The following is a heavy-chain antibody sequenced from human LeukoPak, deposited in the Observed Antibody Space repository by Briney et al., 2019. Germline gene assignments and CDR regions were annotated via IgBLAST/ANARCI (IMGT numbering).Heavy chain of an antibody. CDR2: ISYDGSNK. D-gene: IGHD2-2*01. CDR1: GFTFSSYS. CDR3: ARAAIQIVVVPAAMQRLGY. J-gene: IGHJ4*02. Sequence: GGSLRLSCAASGFTFSSYSMNWVRQAPGKGLEWVAVISYDGSNKYYADSVKGRFTISRDNSKNTLYLQMNSLRAEDTAVYYCARAAIQIVVVPAAMQRLGYWGQGTLVTVSS. V-gene: IGHV3-30*03.